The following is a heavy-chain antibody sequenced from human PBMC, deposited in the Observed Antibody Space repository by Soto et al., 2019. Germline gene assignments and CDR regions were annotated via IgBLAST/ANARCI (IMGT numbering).Heavy chain of an antibody. V-gene: IGHV4-59*04. CDR2: TYYTGRT. D-gene: IGHD6-19*01. J-gene: IGHJ4*02. Sequence: SETLSLTCTVSGDSISGYYWSWIRQAPGKGLEWIGYTYYTGRTYYNPSLKSRVSMSVDTSKNQLSLQLRSVTAADTAVYFCSPQVSSGWYYDNWGQGTLVTVSS. CDR3: SPQVSSGWYYDN. CDR1: GDSISGYY.